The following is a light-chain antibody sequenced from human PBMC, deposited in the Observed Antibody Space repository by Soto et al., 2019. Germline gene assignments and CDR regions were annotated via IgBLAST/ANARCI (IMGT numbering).Light chain of an antibody. V-gene: IGKV1-27*01. CDR3: QKYDTVPWA. J-gene: IGKJ1*01. CDR2: AAS. Sequence: DIQMTQSPSSLSASLGDRVTITCRASQGIKKYVAWYQQKPGKVPKLLIYAASSLQSGVPSRFSGSGSGTDFTLTISSLQPEDVATYYCQKYDTVPWAFGQGTKADIK. CDR1: QGIKKY.